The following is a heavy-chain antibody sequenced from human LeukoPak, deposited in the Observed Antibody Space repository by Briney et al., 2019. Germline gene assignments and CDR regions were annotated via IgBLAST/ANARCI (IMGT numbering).Heavy chain of an antibody. CDR3: AKDLTSYYYDSSGYYSFDY. Sequence: GGSLRLSCAASGFTFSSYWMSWVRQAPGKGLEWVSSISDGGVKTYYADSVKGRFTISRDNSKNTLYVQMKSLRAEDTAVYYCAKDLTSYYYDSSGYYSFDYWGQGTLVTVSS. J-gene: IGHJ4*02. CDR1: GFTFSSYW. CDR2: ISDGGVKT. D-gene: IGHD3-22*01. V-gene: IGHV3-23*01.